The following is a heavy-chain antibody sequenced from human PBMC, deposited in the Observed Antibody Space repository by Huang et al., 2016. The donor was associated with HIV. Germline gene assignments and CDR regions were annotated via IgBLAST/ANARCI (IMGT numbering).Heavy chain of an antibody. D-gene: IGHD3-22*01. CDR3: ARARGYYYDGSGFYSRYYFDY. J-gene: IGHJ4*02. Sequence: QVQLVQSGAEVRKPGASVKVSCKASGFPFTNYDFNWVRQATGQGLEWMGGMNPNRGNQVYAAKFQGRVTSTRNPSITTAYMELSSLRSEDTAVYYCARARGYYYDGSGFYSRYYFDYWGQGTLVTVSS. CDR2: MNPNRGNQ. V-gene: IGHV1-8*03. CDR1: GFPFTNYD.